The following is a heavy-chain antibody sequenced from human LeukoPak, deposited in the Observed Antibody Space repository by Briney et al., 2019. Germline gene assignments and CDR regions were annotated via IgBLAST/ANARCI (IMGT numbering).Heavy chain of an antibody. CDR2: IYYSGST. D-gene: IGHD5-24*01. J-gene: IGHJ4*02. CDR1: GGSIRSYY. CDR3: ARPSVEMATIPFDY. Sequence: PSETLSLTCTVSGGSIRSYYWGWIRQPPGKGLEWIGYIYYSGSTNYNPSLKSRVTISVDTSKNQFSLKLSSVTAADTAVYYCARPSVEMATIPFDYWGQGTLVTVSS. V-gene: IGHV4-59*01.